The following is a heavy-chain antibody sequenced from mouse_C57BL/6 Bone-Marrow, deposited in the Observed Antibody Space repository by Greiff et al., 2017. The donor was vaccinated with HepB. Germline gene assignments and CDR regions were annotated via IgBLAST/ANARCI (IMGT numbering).Heavy chain of an antibody. CDR2: IYPRSGNT. V-gene: IGHV1-81*01. CDR3: ARGPYYCGSSYDYFDY. J-gene: IGHJ2*01. D-gene: IGHD1-1*01. CDR1: GYTFTSYG. Sequence: VQLQQSGAELARPGASVKLSCKASGYTFTSYGISWVKQRPGQGLEWIGEIYPRSGNTYYNEKFKGKATLTADKSSSTAYMELRSLTSEDSAVYFCARGPYYCGSSYDYFDYWGQGTTLTVSS.